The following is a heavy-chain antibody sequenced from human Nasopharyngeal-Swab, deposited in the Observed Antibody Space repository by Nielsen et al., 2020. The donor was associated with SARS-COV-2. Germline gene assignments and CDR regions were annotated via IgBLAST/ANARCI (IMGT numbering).Heavy chain of an antibody. CDR2: IYPGDSDT. V-gene: IGHV5-51*01. J-gene: IGHJ6*03. CDR3: ARHQVGYSYGSYYYYMDV. Sequence: GGSLRLSCKGSGSSFTSYWIGWVRQLPGKGLEWMGIIYPGDSDTRYSPSFQGQVTISADKSISTAYLQWSSLKASDTAMYYCARHQVGYSYGSYYYYMDVWGKGTTVTVSS. D-gene: IGHD5-18*01. CDR1: GSSFTSYW.